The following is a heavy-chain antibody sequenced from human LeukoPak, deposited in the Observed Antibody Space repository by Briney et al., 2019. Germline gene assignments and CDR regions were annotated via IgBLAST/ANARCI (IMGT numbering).Heavy chain of an antibody. CDR1: GFTFSDYY. D-gene: IGHD3-10*01. CDR3: ARPMVRGTSPVDY. V-gene: IGHV3-11*04. CDR2: ISSSGNIV. Sequence: GGSLRLSCAASGFTFSDYYMSWIRQAPGKGLEWVSYISSSGNIVYYTDSVKGRFTISRDNAKNSLYLQMNSLRAEDTAVYYCARPMVRGTSPVDYWGQGTLVTVSS. J-gene: IGHJ4*02.